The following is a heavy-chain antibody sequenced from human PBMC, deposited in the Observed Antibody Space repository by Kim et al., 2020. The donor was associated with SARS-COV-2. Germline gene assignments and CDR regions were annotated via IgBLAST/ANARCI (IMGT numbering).Heavy chain of an antibody. J-gene: IGHJ5*02. CDR2: IYYSGST. CDR3: ARGELGAAPGTAEIEFDP. CDR1: GGSISSNIYY. Sequence: SETLSLTCTVSGGSISSNIYYWGWIRQPPGKGLEWIGSIYYSGSTYYNPSLKSRVTISVDTSKNQFSLKLISVTAADTAVYYCARGELGAAPGTAEIEFDPWGQGTLVTVSS. V-gene: IGHV4-39*07. D-gene: IGHD6-13*01.